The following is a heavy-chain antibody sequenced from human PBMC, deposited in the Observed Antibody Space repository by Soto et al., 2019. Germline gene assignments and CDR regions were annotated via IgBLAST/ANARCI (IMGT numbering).Heavy chain of an antibody. D-gene: IGHD3-10*01. CDR2: ISWNSGSI. CDR3: ARDMVRGVMVGAFDI. CDR1: GFTFDDYA. J-gene: IGHJ3*02. Sequence: GGSLRLSCAASGFTFDDYAMHWVRQAPGKGLEWVSGISWNSGSIGYADSVKGRFTISRDNAKNSLYLQMNSPRAEDTAVYYCARDMVRGVMVGAFDIWGQGTMVTVSS. V-gene: IGHV3-9*01.